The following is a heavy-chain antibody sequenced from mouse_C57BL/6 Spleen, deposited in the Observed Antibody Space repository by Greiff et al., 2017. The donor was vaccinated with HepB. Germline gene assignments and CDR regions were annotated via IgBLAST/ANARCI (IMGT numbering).Heavy chain of an antibody. CDR2: IYPGDGDT. CDR3: ARNGYYIWYFDV. V-gene: IGHV1-80*01. Sequence: QVQLQQSGAELVKPGASVKISCKASGYAFSSYWMNWVKQRPGKGLEWIGQIYPGDGDTNYNGKFKGKATLTADKSSSTAYMQLSSLTSEDSAVYFCARNGYYIWYFDVWGTGTTVTVSS. D-gene: IGHD2-3*01. CDR1: GYAFSSYW. J-gene: IGHJ1*03.